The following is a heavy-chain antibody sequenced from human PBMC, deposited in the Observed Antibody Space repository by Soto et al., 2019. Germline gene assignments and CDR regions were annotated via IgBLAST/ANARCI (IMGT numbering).Heavy chain of an antibody. CDR2: IFYDGSRK. CDR1: GFTFSTYG. J-gene: IGHJ5*02. Sequence: QVQLVESGVGVVQPGRSLRLSCAASGFTFSTYGIHWVSQAPGKGLEWVAAIFYDGSRKFYTDSVKGRFTISRDNSKNTVYLQMNGLRAEDTAVYYCARDQAEIVAAPIDGNALSNWFDPWGQGTLVTVSS. V-gene: IGHV3-33*01. CDR3: ARDQAEIVAAPIDGNALSNWFDP. D-gene: IGHD5-12*01.